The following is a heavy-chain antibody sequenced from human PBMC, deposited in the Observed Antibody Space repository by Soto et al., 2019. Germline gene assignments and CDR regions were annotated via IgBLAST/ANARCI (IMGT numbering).Heavy chain of an antibody. Sequence: EVHLVESGGGLVQPGRSLRLSCAASGFTFDDFAMHWVRQAPGKGLEWVSGISWHSASRGYADSVRGRFTISRDNAKNSLYLQMDSLGPEEQALYYCAKGRWIDFLSALDVWGKGTAVTVSS. CDR3: AKGRWIDFLSALDV. V-gene: IGHV3-9*01. J-gene: IGHJ6*04. CDR1: GFTFDDFA. D-gene: IGHD3-3*01. CDR2: ISWHSASR.